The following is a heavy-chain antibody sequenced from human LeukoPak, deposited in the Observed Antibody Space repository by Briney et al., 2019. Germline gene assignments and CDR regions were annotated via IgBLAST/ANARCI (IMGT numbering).Heavy chain of an antibody. CDR1: SGSISSYY. CDR2: IYYSGST. CDR3: ARAGFDFWSPLYNWFDP. V-gene: IGHV4-59*01. D-gene: IGHD3-3*01. Sequence: SETLSLTFSVSSGSISSYYWSWIRQPPGKGLEWIGYIYYSGSTNYSPSLKSRVTISVDTTKNQFSLKLSSVTTADTAVYYCARAGFDFWSPLYNWFDPWGQGTLVTVSS. J-gene: IGHJ5*02.